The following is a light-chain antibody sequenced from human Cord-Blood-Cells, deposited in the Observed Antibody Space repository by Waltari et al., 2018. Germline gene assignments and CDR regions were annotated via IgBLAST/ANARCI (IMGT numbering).Light chain of an antibody. Sequence: QSALTQPASLSGYPDQSITISCTGTSSDVGCYNLVSWYQQHPGKAPNLRIYEGSKRPSGVSNRFSGSKVGNTASLTISGLQAEDEAGYYCCSYAGSSTWVFGGGTRLTVL. CDR2: EGS. CDR1: SSDVGCYNL. CDR3: CSYAGSSTWV. V-gene: IGLV2-23*01. J-gene: IGLJ3*02.